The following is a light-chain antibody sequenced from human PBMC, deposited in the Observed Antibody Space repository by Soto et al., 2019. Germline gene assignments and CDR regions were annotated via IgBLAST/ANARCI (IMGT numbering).Light chain of an antibody. J-gene: IGKJ1*01. CDR3: QQYNNWPPWT. V-gene: IGKV3-15*01. CDR2: GAS. CDR1: QSVSSN. Sequence: DIVMTQSPATLSVSPWDRATLSCRASQSVSSNLAWYQQKPGQAPRLLIYGASTRATGIPARFSGSGSGTEFTLTISSLQSEDFAVYYCQQYNNWPPWTFGQGTKVDIK.